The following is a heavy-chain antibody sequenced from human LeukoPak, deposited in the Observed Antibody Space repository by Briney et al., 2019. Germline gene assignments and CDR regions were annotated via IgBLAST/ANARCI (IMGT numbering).Heavy chain of an antibody. V-gene: IGHV3-21*06. D-gene: IGHD6-6*01. CDR3: TRDRSRSSSSGRIDS. CDR2: ISFSGGHI. CDR1: GFTFSSHG. Sequence: GETLRLSCAASGFTFSSHGMNWVRQAPGKGLEWVSSISFSGGHIYYADSVKGRFTISRDNGENSLYLQMSSLRAEDTAVYYCTRDRSRSSSSGRIDSWGQGTLVTVSS. J-gene: IGHJ4*02.